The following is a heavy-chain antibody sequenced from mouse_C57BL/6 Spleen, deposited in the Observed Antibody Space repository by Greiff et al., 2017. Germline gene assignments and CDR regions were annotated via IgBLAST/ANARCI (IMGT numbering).Heavy chain of an antibody. Sequence: QVQLQQPGAELVRPGTSVKLSCKASGYTFTSYWMHWVKQRPGQGLEWIGVIDPSDSYTNYNQKFKGKATLTVDTSSSTAYMQLSSLTSEDSAVYDCERRVLRPYWYFDDWGTGTTVTVSS. CDR1: GYTFTSYW. D-gene: IGHD1-2*01. V-gene: IGHV1-59*01. CDR3: ERRVLRPYWYFDD. J-gene: IGHJ1*03. CDR2: IDPSDSYT.